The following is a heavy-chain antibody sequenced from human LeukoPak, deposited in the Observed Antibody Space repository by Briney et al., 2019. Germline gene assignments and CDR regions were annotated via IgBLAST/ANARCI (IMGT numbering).Heavy chain of an antibody. CDR2: ISAYNGNT. D-gene: IGHD3-3*01. V-gene: IGHV1-18*01. CDR3: ARVMYDFWSGYYAPFDP. CDR1: GGTFSSYA. J-gene: IGHJ5*02. Sequence: ASVKVSCKASGGTFSSYAISWVRQAPGQGLEWMGWISAYNGNTNYAQKLQGRVTMTTDTSTSTAYMELRSLRSDDTAVYYCARVMYDFWSGYYAPFDPWGQGTLVTVSS.